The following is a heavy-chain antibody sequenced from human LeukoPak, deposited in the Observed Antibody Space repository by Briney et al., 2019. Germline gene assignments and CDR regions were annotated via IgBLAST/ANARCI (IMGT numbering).Heavy chain of an antibody. Sequence: SETLSLTCTVSGGSIRGHYWSWIRQPPGKGLEWIGYIYYSGNTNYNPSLKSRVTISVDTSKNQFSLKLSSVTAADTAVYYCAKGIAYMDVWGKGTTVTVSS. CDR2: IYYSGNT. V-gene: IGHV4-59*08. D-gene: IGHD2-15*01. J-gene: IGHJ6*03. CDR3: AKGIAYMDV. CDR1: GGSIRGHY.